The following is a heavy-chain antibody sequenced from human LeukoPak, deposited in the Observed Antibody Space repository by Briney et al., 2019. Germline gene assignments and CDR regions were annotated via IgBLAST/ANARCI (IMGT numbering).Heavy chain of an antibody. CDR3: ARDGYGGSYEYSGTYSEYYGMDV. V-gene: IGHV3-11*04. D-gene: IGHD1-26*01. CDR2: ISHTGSYI. J-gene: IGHJ6*02. Sequence: GGSLRLSCAASGFTFSDYYMSWIRQAPGKGLEWVSSISHTGSYIYYADSMRGRFTTSRDNAKNSLYLHMDSLRAEDTAVYYCARDGYGGSYEYSGTYSEYYGMDVWGQGTMVTVSS. CDR1: GFTFSDYY.